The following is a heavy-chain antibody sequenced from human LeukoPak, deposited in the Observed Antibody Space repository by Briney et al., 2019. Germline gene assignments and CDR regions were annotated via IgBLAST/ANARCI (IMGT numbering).Heavy chain of an antibody. CDR3: ARAEPYDSSGYYPPGDY. D-gene: IGHD3-22*01. CDR1: GFPFRRYA. Sequence: GGSLRLSCAASGFPFRRYAMSWVRQAPGKGLEWVSGISTSGGSTSYADSVKGRFTISRDNPRNTLYMQMNSLRAEDTALYYCARAEPYDSSGYYPPGDYWGQGTTVTVSS. CDR2: ISTSGGST. J-gene: IGHJ4*03. V-gene: IGHV3-23*01.